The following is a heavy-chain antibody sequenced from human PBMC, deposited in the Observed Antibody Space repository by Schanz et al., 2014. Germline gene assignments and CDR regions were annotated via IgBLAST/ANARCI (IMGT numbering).Heavy chain of an antibody. Sequence: VQLVESGGGVVQPGTSLIISCSASGFTFSDYALHWVRQAPGKGLEYVSAITSDGGGTYYADSVKGRFIISRDTSRNMLFLQMSSLTSDDTAVYYCARSPHYRERKQRSARPTTTNLWGQGTLVTVFS. V-gene: IGHV3-64D*06. CDR3: ARSPHYRERKQRSARPTTTNL. CDR2: ITSDGGGT. D-gene: IGHD1-26*01. J-gene: IGHJ4*02. CDR1: GFTFSDYA.